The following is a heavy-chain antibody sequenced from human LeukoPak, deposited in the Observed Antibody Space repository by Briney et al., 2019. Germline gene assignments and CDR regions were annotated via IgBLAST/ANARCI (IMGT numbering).Heavy chain of an antibody. CDR3: AREVEQSEAFDI. D-gene: IGHD6-19*01. CDR2: ISSSSGYI. CDR1: GFTFSSYS. J-gene: IGHJ3*02. V-gene: IGHV3-21*01. Sequence: GGSLRLSCAASGFTFSSYSMNWVRQAPGKGLEWVSSISSSSGYIYYADSVKGRFTISRDNAKNSLYLQMNSLGAEDTAVYYCAREVEQSEAFDIWGQGTMVTVSS.